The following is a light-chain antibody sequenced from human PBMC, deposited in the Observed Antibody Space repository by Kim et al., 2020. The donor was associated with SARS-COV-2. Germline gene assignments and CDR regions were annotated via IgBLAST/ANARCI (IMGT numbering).Light chain of an antibody. V-gene: IGLV3-21*04. J-gene: IGLJ3*02. CDR3: QVWDSSSDHRV. CDR2: YDS. Sequence: SSELTQPPSVSVAPGKTARITCGGNNLGSKSVHWYQQKPGQAPVLVIYYDSDRPSGIPERFSGSNSGNTATLTISRVEAGDEADYYCQVWDSSSDHRVFGGGTQLTVL. CDR1: NLGSKS.